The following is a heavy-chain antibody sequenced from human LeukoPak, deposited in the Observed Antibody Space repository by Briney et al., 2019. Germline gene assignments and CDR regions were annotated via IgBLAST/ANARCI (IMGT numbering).Heavy chain of an antibody. CDR2: SSGSGGST. Sequence: GGSLRLSCAASGFTFSSYAMSWVRQAPGKGLEWVSASSGSGGSTYYADSVKGRFTISSDNSKNTLYLQMNSLRAEDTAVYYCARGPQTVIGFDYWGQGTLVTVSS. CDR3: ARGPQTVIGFDY. D-gene: IGHD3-10*01. V-gene: IGHV3-23*01. J-gene: IGHJ4*02. CDR1: GFTFSSYA.